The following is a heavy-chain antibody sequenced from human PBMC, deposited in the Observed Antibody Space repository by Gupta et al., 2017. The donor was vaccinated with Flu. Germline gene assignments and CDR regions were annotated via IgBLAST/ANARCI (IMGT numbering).Heavy chain of an antibody. D-gene: IGHD3-10*01. J-gene: IGHJ6*02. V-gene: IGHV3-33*01. Sequence: QVELVESGGGLVQPGRSLRLSCTASGFILSSYDINWVSQAPGKGLECVAVTRDDGSENYYSDSVKGRFTMSRDNSINTLYLQMDSLTAEDTAVYYCARNFKRGRVQFYGMDVWGQGTTVTVSS. CDR1: GFILSSYD. CDR3: ARNFKRGRVQFYGMDV. CDR2: TRDDGSEN.